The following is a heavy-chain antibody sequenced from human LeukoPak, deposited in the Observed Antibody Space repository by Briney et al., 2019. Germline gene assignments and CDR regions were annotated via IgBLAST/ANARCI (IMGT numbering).Heavy chain of an antibody. V-gene: IGHV3-11*01. D-gene: IGHD4-17*01. Sequence: GGSLRLSCAASGFTVSSNYMSWVRQAPGKGLEWVSYISSSGSTIYYADSVKGRFTISRDNAKNSLYLQMNSLRAEDTAVYYCASTSAVTTGYWGQGTLVTVSS. CDR2: ISSSGSTI. CDR1: GFTVSSNY. CDR3: ASTSAVTTGY. J-gene: IGHJ4*02.